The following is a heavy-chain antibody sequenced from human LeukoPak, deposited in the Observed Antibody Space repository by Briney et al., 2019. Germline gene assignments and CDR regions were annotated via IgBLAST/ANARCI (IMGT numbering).Heavy chain of an antibody. CDR1: GFTFSSYG. V-gene: IGHV1-46*01. J-gene: IGHJ6*02. CDR3: ARGGWRGIAAAGTRYYYYYGMDV. D-gene: IGHD6-13*01. CDR2: INPSGGST. Sequence: GGSLRLSCAASGFTFSSYGMHWVRQAPGKGLEWVGIINPSGGSTSYAQKFQGRVTMTRDTSTSTVYMELSSLRSEDTAVYYCARGGWRGIAAAGTRYYYYYGMDVWGQGTTVTVSS.